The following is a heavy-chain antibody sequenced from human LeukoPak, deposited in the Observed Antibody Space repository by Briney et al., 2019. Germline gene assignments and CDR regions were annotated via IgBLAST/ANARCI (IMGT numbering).Heavy chain of an antibody. D-gene: IGHD3-22*01. CDR3: ARDRLGDYDHSGYYDK. CDR1: TFILTRYA. CDR2: ICDSGRTI. V-gene: IGHV3-11*01. Sequence: GGSLRLSCTASTFILTRYAMSWIRQAPGKGLEWVSYICDSGRTIYYADSVKGRFTISRDNAKNSVYLQMNNLGAEDTAVYYCARDRLGDYDHSGYYDKWGQGTLVTVSS. J-gene: IGHJ4*02.